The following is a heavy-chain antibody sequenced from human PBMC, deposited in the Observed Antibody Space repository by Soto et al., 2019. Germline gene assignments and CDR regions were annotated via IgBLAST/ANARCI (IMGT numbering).Heavy chain of an antibody. V-gene: IGHV3-53*01. CDR2: LSSGGSA. CDR3: ARDRITFFRLAQVAYGMGL. J-gene: IGHJ6*02. CDR1: VCVVSGDS. D-gene: IGHD3-3*01. Sequence: VWSLRLSCASSVCVVSGDSMSCVRHSPGKWLEWVSLLSSGGSAFYADSVKGRFTISTDSSKNTLYLQMNSLRAEDTAVYYCARDRITFFRLAQVAYGMGLWGQGTTVSGS.